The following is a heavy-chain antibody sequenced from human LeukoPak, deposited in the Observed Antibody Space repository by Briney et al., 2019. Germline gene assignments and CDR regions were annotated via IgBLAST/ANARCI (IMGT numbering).Heavy chain of an antibody. CDR1: GGSISSSSYY. CDR2: IYYSGST. V-gene: IGHV4-39*07. Sequence: SETLSLTCTVSGGSISSSSYYWGWIRQPPGKGLEWIGSIYYSGSTYYNPSLKSRVTISVDTSKNQFSLKLSSVTAADTAVYYCAGGTGTSPGETGYYWGQGTLVTVSS. CDR3: AGGTGTSPGETGYY. D-gene: IGHD1-1*01. J-gene: IGHJ4*02.